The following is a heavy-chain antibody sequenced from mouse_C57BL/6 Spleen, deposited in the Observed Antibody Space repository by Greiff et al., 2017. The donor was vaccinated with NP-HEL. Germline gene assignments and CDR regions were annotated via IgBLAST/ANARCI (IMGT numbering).Heavy chain of an antibody. CDR1: GFTFSNYW. J-gene: IGHJ1*03. V-gene: IGHV6-3*01. Sequence: EVKLVESGGGLVQPGGSMKLSCVASGFTFSNYWMNWVRQSPEKGLEWVAQIRLKSDNYATHYAESVKGRFTISRDDSKSSVYLQMNNLRAEDTRIYYCTISYYGSSYDWYFDVWGTGTTVTVSS. D-gene: IGHD1-1*01. CDR3: TISYYGSSYDWYFDV. CDR2: IRLKSDNYAT.